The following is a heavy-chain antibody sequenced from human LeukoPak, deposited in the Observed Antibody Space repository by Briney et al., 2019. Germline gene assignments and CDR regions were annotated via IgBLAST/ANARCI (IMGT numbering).Heavy chain of an antibody. D-gene: IGHD3-3*01. Sequence: GGSLRLSCAASGFTFSSYAMSWVRQAPGKGLEWVSAISGSGGSTYYADSVKGRFTISRDNSKNTLYLQMNSLRAEDTAVYYCAKDQDTIFGVVIPPGVFDYWGQGTLVTVSS. CDR1: GFTFSSYA. J-gene: IGHJ4*02. CDR3: AKDQDTIFGVVIPPGVFDY. V-gene: IGHV3-23*01. CDR2: ISGSGGST.